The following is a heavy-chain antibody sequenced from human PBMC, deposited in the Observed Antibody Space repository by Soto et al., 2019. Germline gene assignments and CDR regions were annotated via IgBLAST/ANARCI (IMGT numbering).Heavy chain of an antibody. CDR3: ATLGYYDILTGYWVTPGKYYFDY. J-gene: IGHJ4*02. CDR2: FDPEDGET. CDR1: GYTLTEVS. V-gene: IGHV1-24*01. Sequence: SSVKVSCKVSGYTLTEVSMHWVRQAPGKGLEWLGGFDPEDGETIYAQKFQGRVTMTEDTSTDTAYMELSSLRSEDTAVYYCATLGYYDILTGYWVTPGKYYFDYWGQGTLVTVSS. D-gene: IGHD3-9*01.